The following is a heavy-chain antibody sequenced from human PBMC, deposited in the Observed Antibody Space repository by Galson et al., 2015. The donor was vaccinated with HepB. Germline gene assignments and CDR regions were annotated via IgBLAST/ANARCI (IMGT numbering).Heavy chain of an antibody. V-gene: IGHV3-30*04. J-gene: IGHJ4*02. Sequence: SLRLSCAASGFTFSSYSIHWVREAPGKGLEWVAIISHDGRNTYYAYSVKGRFTISRDNSRNTLDLQMNGLRSDDTAVYYCARERGAGWYGGNDYWGQGTLVVVSS. CDR1: GFTFSSYS. D-gene: IGHD6-19*01. CDR3: ARERGAGWYGGNDY. CDR2: ISHDGRNT.